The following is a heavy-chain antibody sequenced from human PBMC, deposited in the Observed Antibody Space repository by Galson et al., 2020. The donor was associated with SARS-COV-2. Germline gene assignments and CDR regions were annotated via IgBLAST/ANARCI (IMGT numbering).Heavy chain of an antibody. J-gene: IGHJ4*02. Sequence: TGGSLILSCVASGFPFSSYEMNWVRQAPGKGLEWVAYISTTTTIIHYADSVKGRFTISRDNAKNSLYLQMNSLRAEDRAVYYCVRERAAVIWGQGTLVTVSS. D-gene: IGHD3-10*01. CDR1: GFPFSSYE. CDR2: ISTTTTII. V-gene: IGHV3-48*03. CDR3: VRERAAVI.